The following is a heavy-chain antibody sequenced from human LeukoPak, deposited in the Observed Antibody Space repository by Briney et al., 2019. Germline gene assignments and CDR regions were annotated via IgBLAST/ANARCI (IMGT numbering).Heavy chain of an antibody. V-gene: IGHV3-30*18. CDR1: GFTFSSNG. Sequence: GRSLRLSCAASGFTFSSNGMHWVRQAPGKGLEWVALISYDGRNMYYADSVKGRFTISRDNSKNTLYLQMNSLRPEDTAVYYCAKERYLLDYWGQGTRVTVSS. D-gene: IGHD2-15*01. J-gene: IGHJ4*02. CDR2: ISYDGRNM. CDR3: AKERYLLDY.